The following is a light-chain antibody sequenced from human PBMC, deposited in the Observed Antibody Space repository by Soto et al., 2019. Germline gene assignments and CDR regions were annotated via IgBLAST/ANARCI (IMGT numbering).Light chain of an antibody. Sequence: EIVLTQSPATLSLSPGERATLSCRASQTVSSYLAWYQQKPGQAPRLLILDSSNRATGIPARFSGSGSGTDFTLTISSLEPEDFAVYYCQQGSNWPLTFGQGTKLEIK. CDR3: QQGSNWPLT. CDR1: QTVSSY. V-gene: IGKV3-11*01. CDR2: DSS. J-gene: IGKJ2*01.